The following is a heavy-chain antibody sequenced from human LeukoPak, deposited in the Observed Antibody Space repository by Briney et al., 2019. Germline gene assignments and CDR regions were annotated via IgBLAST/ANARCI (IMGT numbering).Heavy chain of an antibody. Sequence: AGGSLRLSCAASGFTFSSHWMSWVRQPPGKGLEWVAHIKQDGREKQYIVSVRGRFTLSRDNTKHSMYLQMDRLRDGETAVYYCARAGRSLYCVSSDYWGQGTLVTVSS. J-gene: IGHJ4*02. V-gene: IGHV3-7*01. CDR3: ARAGRSLYCVSSDY. D-gene: IGHD2-8*02. CDR2: IKQDGREK. CDR1: GFTFSSHW.